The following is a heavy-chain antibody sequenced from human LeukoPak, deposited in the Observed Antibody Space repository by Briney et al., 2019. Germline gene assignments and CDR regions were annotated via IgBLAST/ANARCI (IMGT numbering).Heavy chain of an antibody. CDR2: ISGSGGST. J-gene: IGHJ4*02. D-gene: IGHD3-9*01. CDR1: GFTFRRYS. Sequence: GGSLRLSCAGSGFTFRRYSMNWVRQAPGKGLEWVSAISGSGGSTYYADSVKGRFTISRDNSKNTLYLQMNSLRAEDTAVYYCAKDQVSPLRYFDWYSGYWGQGTLVTVSS. V-gene: IGHV3-23*01. CDR3: AKDQVSPLRYFDWYSGY.